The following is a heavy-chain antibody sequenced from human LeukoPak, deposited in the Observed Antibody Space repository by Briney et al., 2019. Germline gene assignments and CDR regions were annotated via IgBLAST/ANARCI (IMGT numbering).Heavy chain of an antibody. V-gene: IGHV3-30*04. Sequence: PGGSLRLSCAASGFTFSSYAMHWVRQAPGKGLEWVAVISYDGSNKYYADSVKGRFTISRDNSKNTLYLQMNSLRTEDTAVYYCAKHTVVSPGSNNYYFDYWGQGTLVTVSS. D-gene: IGHD2-21*01. CDR3: AKHTVVSPGSNNYYFDY. CDR2: ISYDGSNK. CDR1: GFTFSSYA. J-gene: IGHJ4*02.